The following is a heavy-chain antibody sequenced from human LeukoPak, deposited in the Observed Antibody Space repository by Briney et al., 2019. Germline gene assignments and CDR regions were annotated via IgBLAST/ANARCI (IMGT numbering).Heavy chain of an antibody. J-gene: IGHJ6*03. CDR1: GFTFSSYS. V-gene: IGHV3-21*01. CDR3: ARAIVHYYMDV. D-gene: IGHD3-22*01. CDR2: ISSSSSYI. Sequence: PGGSLRLSCAASGFTFSSYSMNWVRQAPGKGLEWVSSISSSSSYIYYADSVKGRFTISRDNAKNTLYLQMNSLRAEDTAVYYCARAIVHYYMDVWGKGTTVTVSS.